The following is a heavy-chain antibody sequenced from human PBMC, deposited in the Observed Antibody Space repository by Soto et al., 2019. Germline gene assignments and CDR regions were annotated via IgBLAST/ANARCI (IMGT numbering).Heavy chain of an antibody. CDR3: ARVYGAYIYFDY. V-gene: IGHV1-46*01. Sequence: ASVKVSCKASGYTFTSYYMHWVRQAPGQGLEWMGIINPSGGSTSYAQKFQGRVTMTRDTSTSTVYMELSSLRSEDTAMYYCARVYGAYIYFDYWGQGTLVTVSS. J-gene: IGHJ4*02. CDR1: GYTFTSYY. D-gene: IGHD4-17*01. CDR2: INPSGGST.